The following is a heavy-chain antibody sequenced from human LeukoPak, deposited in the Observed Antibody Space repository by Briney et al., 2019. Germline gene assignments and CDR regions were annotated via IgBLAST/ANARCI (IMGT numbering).Heavy chain of an antibody. CDR1: DGSISSFY. CDR2: FYYTGST. J-gene: IGHJ4*02. CDR3: ARDPGWSGEYYIDY. V-gene: IGHV4-59*01. Sequence: SETLSLTCTVSDGSISSFYWSWIRHPPGKGPDWIGYFYYTGSTNYNTSLKSRVTISVDTSKNQFSLKLSSVASADRAGYYCARDPGWSGEYYIDYWGQGTLVTVSS. D-gene: IGHD6-19*01.